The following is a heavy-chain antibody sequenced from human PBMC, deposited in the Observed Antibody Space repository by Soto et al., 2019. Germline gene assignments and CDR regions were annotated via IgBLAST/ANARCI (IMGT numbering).Heavy chain of an antibody. J-gene: IGHJ6*02. Sequence: ASGKVSCKASGYTFTSYYMHWVRQAPGQGLEWMGIINPSGGSTSYAQKFQGRVTMTRDTSTSTVYMELSSLRSEDTAVYYCASWSAYYDFWSGSPYGMDVWGQGTTVTVSS. CDR1: GYTFTSYY. V-gene: IGHV1-46*01. CDR2: INPSGGST. D-gene: IGHD3-3*01. CDR3: ASWSAYYDFWSGSPYGMDV.